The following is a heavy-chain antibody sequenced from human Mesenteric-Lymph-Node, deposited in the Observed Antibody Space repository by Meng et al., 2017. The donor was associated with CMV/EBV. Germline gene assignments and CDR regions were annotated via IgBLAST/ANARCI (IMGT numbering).Heavy chain of an antibody. CDR2: ISPGSNTA. CDR1: GYIFTTYF. Sequence: ASVKVSCKASGYIFTTYFIHWVRQAPGQGLEWMGIISPGSNTASYAQNFQGRVTMTRDTSTDTVYMEVRALRSEDTAVYYCARETQGYCSTTSCYTVRGDDYGMDVWGQGTTVTVSS. V-gene: IGHV1-46*01. CDR3: ARETQGYCSTTSCYTVRGDDYGMDV. D-gene: IGHD2-2*01. J-gene: IGHJ6*02.